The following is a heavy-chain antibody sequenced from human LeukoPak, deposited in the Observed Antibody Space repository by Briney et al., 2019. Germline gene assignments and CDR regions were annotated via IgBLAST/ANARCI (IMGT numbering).Heavy chain of an antibody. CDR3: TRVGYIDEGIDY. D-gene: IGHD5-24*01. CDR1: GFPFSSYW. J-gene: IGHJ4*02. Sequence: GGSLRLSCVASGFPFSSYWMTWDRQAPGKGLEWVANIKQDGSKKSYVDSVKGRFTISRDNAKNSLYLQMNSLRAEDTAIYYCTRVGYIDEGIDYWGQGTLVTVSS. CDR2: IKQDGSKK. V-gene: IGHV3-7*04.